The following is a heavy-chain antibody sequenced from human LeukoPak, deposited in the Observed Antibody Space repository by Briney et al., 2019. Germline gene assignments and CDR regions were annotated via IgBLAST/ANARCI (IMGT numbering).Heavy chain of an antibody. CDR2: ISASGRTT. CDR3: ARDHGLGSSRVFDC. Sequence: GGSLRLSCAASGFTFGSYEMNWVRQAPGKGLEWVSYISASGRTTYYADSVKGRFSMSRDNARDSVYLQLNSLRAEDTAVYYCARDHGLGSSRVFDCWGQGILVTVSS. CDR1: GFTFGSYE. D-gene: IGHD6-13*01. J-gene: IGHJ4*02. V-gene: IGHV3-48*03.